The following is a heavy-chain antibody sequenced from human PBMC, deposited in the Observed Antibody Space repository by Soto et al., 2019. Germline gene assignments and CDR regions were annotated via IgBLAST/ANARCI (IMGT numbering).Heavy chain of an antibody. CDR2: VFNSETS. D-gene: IGHD1-1*01. V-gene: IGHV4-59*01. Sequence: QVQLQESGPRLVKTSETLSLTCTVSGAPMNRYYWSWIRQPPGKALEWIGYVFNSETSKYNPSLSSRIAMSVDRSKNQFSLTMTSLTAADTAVYFCASVYGTNSGFDYWGQGALVTVSS. J-gene: IGHJ4*02. CDR1: GAPMNRYY. CDR3: ASVYGTNSGFDY.